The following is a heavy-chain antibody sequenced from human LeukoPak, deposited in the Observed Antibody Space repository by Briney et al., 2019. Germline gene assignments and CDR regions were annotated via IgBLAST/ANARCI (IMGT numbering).Heavy chain of an antibody. CDR3: ARSARGVIFDV. D-gene: IGHD3-10*01. CDR2: VSYDGTET. Sequence: GGSLRLSCAASGFIFSRYGMHWVRQAPGKGLEWVAVVSYDGTETKYADSVKGRLNLSRDNSKNTVYLQMNSLTFEDTAVCYCARSARGVIFDVWGKGTTVIVSS. J-gene: IGHJ6*04. V-gene: IGHV3-30*03. CDR1: GFIFSRYG.